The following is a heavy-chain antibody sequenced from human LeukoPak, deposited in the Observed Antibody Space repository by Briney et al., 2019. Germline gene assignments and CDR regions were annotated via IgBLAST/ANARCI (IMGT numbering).Heavy chain of an antibody. CDR3: ARDRFYDFWSGYFFDY. V-gene: IGHV1-18*01. Sequence: ASVKVSCKASGYTFTSYGISWVRQAPGQGLERMGWISAYNGNTNYAQKLQGRVTMTTDTSTSTAYMELRSLRSDDTAVYYCARDRFYDFWSGYFFDYWGQGTLVTVSS. CDR2: ISAYNGNT. D-gene: IGHD3-3*01. CDR1: GYTFTSYG. J-gene: IGHJ4*02.